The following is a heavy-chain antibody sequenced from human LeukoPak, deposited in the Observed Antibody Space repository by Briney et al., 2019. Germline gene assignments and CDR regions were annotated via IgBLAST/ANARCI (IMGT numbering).Heavy chain of an antibody. J-gene: IGHJ6*02. D-gene: IGHD3-10*01. CDR1: GGSFSGYY. CDR3: ARYYYGSGTDHYYYYGMDV. V-gene: IGHV4-34*01. Sequence: PSETLSLTCAVYGGSFSGYYWSWIRQPPGKGLEWIGEINHSGSTNYNPSLKSRVTISVDTSKNQFSLKLSSVTAADTAVYYCARYYYGSGTDHYYYYGMDVWGQGTTVTVSS. CDR2: INHSGST.